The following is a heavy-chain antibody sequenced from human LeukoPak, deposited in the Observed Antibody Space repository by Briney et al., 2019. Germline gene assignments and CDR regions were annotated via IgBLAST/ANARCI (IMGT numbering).Heavy chain of an antibody. Sequence: SETLSLTCTVSGGSISSYYWSWIQQPPGKGLEWIGYIDFSGSANYNPSLKSRVTISVDTSKNQFFLKLSSVTAADTAVYYCARHGGSWTFDSWRQGTLVTVSS. J-gene: IGHJ4*02. CDR1: GGSISSYY. CDR2: IDFSGSA. D-gene: IGHD6-13*01. CDR3: ARHGGSWTFDS. V-gene: IGHV4-59*08.